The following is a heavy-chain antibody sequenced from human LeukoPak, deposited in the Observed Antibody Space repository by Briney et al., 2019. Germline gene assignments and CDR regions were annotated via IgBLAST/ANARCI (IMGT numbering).Heavy chain of an antibody. J-gene: IGHJ3*02. Sequence: GASVKVSCKASGYTFTGYYMHWVRQAAGQGLEWIGWNNPNSGGTNYAQKFQGGVTMTRDTSISTAYMELSRLRSDDTAVYYCARESEWELLVSAFDIWGQGTMVTVSS. CDR1: GYTFTGYY. CDR3: ARESEWELLVSAFDI. V-gene: IGHV1-2*02. D-gene: IGHD1-26*01. CDR2: NNPNSGGT.